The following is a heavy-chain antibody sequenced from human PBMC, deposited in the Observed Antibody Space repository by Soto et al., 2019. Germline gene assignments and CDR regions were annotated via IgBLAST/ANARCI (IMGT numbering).Heavy chain of an antibody. Sequence: GGSLRLSCAASGFTFSNAWMSWVRQAPGKGLEWVGRIKSKTDGGTTDYAAPVKGRFTISRDDSKNTLYLQMNSLKTEDTAVYYCTTALRYNWNYYGMDVWGQGTTVTVSS. D-gene: IGHD1-20*01. V-gene: IGHV3-15*01. J-gene: IGHJ6*02. CDR1: GFTFSNAW. CDR3: TTALRYNWNYYGMDV. CDR2: IKSKTDGGTT.